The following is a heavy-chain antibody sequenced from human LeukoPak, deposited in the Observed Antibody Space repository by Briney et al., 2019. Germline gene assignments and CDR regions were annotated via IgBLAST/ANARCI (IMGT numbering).Heavy chain of an antibody. CDR3: AKVGCIAAAGTYY. J-gene: IGHJ4*02. Sequence: GGSLRLSCAASGFTFSNYGMHWVRQAPGKGLEWVAVIWYDGNNKYYADSVKGRFTISRDNSKNTLYLQMNSLRAEDTAVYYCAKVGCIAAAGTYYWGQGTLVTVSS. CDR2: IWYDGNNK. D-gene: IGHD6-13*01. CDR1: GFTFSNYG. V-gene: IGHV3-33*06.